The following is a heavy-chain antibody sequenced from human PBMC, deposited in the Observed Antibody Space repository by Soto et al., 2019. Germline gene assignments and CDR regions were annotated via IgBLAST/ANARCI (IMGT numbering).Heavy chain of an antibody. CDR1: GFTLRDHY. D-gene: IGHD3-22*01. CDR3: VRATYFSDSSGYTRCLDY. V-gene: IGHV3-72*01. CDR2: SRDKPQGYST. J-gene: IGHJ4*02. Sequence: SLILSGAGSGFTLRDHYIDWVRQAPGKGLEWVGRSRDKPQGYSTAYAASVKGRFTTSRDESKNSAYLQMNSLKTEDTAVYYCVRATYFSDSSGYTRCLDYWGQGTLVTVSS.